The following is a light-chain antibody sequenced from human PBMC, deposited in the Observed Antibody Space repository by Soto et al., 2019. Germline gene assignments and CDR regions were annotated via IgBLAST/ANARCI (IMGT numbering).Light chain of an antibody. J-gene: IGKJ1*01. CDR1: QSISSW. V-gene: IGKV1-5*01. CDR3: QQYNSYSRT. Sequence: DIQMTQSPSTLSASVGDRVTIPCRASQSISSWLAWYQQKPGKAPKLLIYDASSLESGVTSRFRGSGSGTEFTLTISSLQPDDFATYYCQQYNSYSRTFGQGTKVEIK. CDR2: DAS.